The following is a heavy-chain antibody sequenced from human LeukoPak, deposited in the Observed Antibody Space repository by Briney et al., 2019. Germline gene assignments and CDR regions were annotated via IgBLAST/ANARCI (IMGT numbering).Heavy chain of an antibody. CDR1: GFTFSSYS. D-gene: IGHD5-18*01. V-gene: IGHV3-48*02. J-gene: IGHJ5*02. CDR3: ARDTGYSYGQYNWFDP. CDR2: ISSSSSTI. Sequence: GGSLRLSCAASGFTFSSYSMNWVRQAPGKGLEWVSYISSSSSTIYYADSVKGRFTISRDNAKNSLYLQMNRLRDEDTAVYYCARDTGYSYGQYNWFDPWGQGTLVTVSS.